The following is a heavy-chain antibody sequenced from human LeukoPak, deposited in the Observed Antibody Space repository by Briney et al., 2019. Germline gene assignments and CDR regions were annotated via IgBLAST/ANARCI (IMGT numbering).Heavy chain of an antibody. D-gene: IGHD7-27*01. Sequence: GGSLRLSCAASGFTLSSYAMSWVRQAPGKGLEWVSAISGSGGSTYYADSVKGRFTISRDDSKNTLYLQMNSLRAEDTAVYYCAKARSGSWLDYWGQGTLVTVSS. J-gene: IGHJ4*02. V-gene: IGHV3-23*01. CDR2: ISGSGGST. CDR3: AKARSGSWLDY. CDR1: GFTLSSYA.